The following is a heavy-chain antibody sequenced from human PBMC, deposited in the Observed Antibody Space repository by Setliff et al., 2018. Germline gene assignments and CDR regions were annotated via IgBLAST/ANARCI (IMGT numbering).Heavy chain of an antibody. Sequence: ASVKVSCKASGGTFSSYAISWVRQAPGQSLEWVGWINAGNGNTKYSQKFQGRVTITRDTSASTAYMELSSLRSEDTAVYFCAGVLRDYYGSGSYYNWFDPWGQGTLVTVSS. V-gene: IGHV1-3*01. CDR3: AGVLRDYYGSGSYYNWFDP. CDR1: GGTFSSYA. J-gene: IGHJ5*02. CDR2: INAGNGNT. D-gene: IGHD3-10*01.